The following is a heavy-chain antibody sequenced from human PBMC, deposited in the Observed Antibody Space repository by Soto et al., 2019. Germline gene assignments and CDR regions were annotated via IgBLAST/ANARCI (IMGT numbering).Heavy chain of an antibody. CDR3: ARGTRLHFVGAYYFDY. D-gene: IGHD2-15*01. CDR1: GGSTSTYY. J-gene: IGHJ4*02. V-gene: IGHV4-59*01. CDR2: IFFSGSA. Sequence: KPSETLSLTCTVSGGSTSTYYWSWIRQPPGKALEWIGYIFFSGSAKYNPSLESRVTISVDTSKNRFSLEMISVTAADTAVYYCARGTRLHFVGAYYFDYWGQGALVTVSS.